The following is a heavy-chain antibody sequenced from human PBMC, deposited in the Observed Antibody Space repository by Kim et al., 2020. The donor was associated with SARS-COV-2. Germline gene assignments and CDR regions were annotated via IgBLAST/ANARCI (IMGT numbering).Heavy chain of an antibody. J-gene: IGHJ5*02. CDR1: GGTFSSYA. CDR2: IIPIFGTA. D-gene: IGHD2-2*01. V-gene: IGHV1-69*13. CDR3: ARDAHVADCSSTSCYGLDWFDP. Sequence: SVKVSCKASGGTFSSYAISWVRQAPGQGLEWMGGIIPIFGTANYAQKFQGRVTITADESTSTAYMELSSLRSEDTAVYYCARDAHVADCSSTSCYGLDWFDPWGQGTLVTVSS.